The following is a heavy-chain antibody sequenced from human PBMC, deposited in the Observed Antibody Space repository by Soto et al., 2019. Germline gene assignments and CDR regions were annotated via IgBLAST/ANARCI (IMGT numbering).Heavy chain of an antibody. D-gene: IGHD5-12*01. CDR3: AMGGDHKVGAFDI. J-gene: IGHJ3*02. CDR2: IYSGGST. Sequence: EVQLVETGGGLIQPGGSLRLSCAASGLIVSSNYMSWVRQAPGKGLEWVSVIYSGGSTYYADAVKGRFTISRDNSKNTLHLQMSSLRAEDTAVYYCAMGGDHKVGAFDIWGQGTMVTVSS. CDR1: GLIVSSNY. V-gene: IGHV3-53*02.